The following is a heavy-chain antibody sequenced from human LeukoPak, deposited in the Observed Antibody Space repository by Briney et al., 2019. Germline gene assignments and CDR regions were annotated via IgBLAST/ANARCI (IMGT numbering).Heavy chain of an antibody. CDR3: AVNYYDSSGYYNDY. Sequence: ASVKVSCKASGYTFTSYDINWVRQATGQGLEWMGWMNPNSGNTGYAQKFQGRVTMTRNTSISTAYMELSSLRSDDTAVYYCAVNYYDSSGYYNDYWGQGTLVTVSS. CDR2: MNPNSGNT. CDR1: GYTFTSYD. D-gene: IGHD3-22*01. V-gene: IGHV1-8*01. J-gene: IGHJ4*02.